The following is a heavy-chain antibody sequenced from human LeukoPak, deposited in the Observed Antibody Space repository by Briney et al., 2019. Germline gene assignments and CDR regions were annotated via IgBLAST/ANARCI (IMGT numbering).Heavy chain of an antibody. CDR3: AKGDVLRFLEWFYYDY. Sequence: PGGSLRLSCAASGFTFSSNWMSWVRQAPGKGLEWVSAISGSGGSTYYADSVKGRFTISRDNSKNTLYLQMNSLRAEDTAVYYCAKGDVLRFLEWFYYDYWGQGTLVTVSS. J-gene: IGHJ4*02. V-gene: IGHV3-23*01. D-gene: IGHD3-3*01. CDR2: ISGSGGST. CDR1: GFTFSSNW.